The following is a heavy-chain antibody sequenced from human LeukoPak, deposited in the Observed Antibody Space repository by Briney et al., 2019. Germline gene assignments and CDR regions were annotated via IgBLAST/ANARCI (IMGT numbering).Heavy chain of an antibody. J-gene: IGHJ4*02. Sequence: GGSLRLSCAASGFPFSDYWMVWVRQAPGKGMEWVANIKQDGSEGYYADSVKGRFSISRDNAKSSLYLQMNSLRAEDTAVYYCSRSLDYWGQGALVTVSS. V-gene: IGHV3-7*01. CDR2: IKQDGSEG. CDR3: SRSLDY. CDR1: GFPFSDYW.